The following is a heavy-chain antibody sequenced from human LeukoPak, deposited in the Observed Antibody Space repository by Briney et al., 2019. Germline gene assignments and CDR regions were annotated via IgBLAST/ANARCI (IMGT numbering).Heavy chain of an antibody. CDR1: GGSISSYY. D-gene: IGHD3-10*01. CDR2: IYYSGST. J-gene: IGHJ4*02. Sequence: SETLSLTCTVSGGSISSYYWSWIRQPPGKGLEWIGYIYYSGSTNYNPSLKSRVTISVDTSKNQFSLKLSSVTAAGTAVYYCARGEYGSGSTDWGQGTLVTVSS. CDR3: ARGEYGSGSTD. V-gene: IGHV4-59*01.